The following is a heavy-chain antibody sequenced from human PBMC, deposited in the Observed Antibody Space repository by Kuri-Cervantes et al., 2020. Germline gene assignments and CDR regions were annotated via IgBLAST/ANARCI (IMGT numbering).Heavy chain of an antibody. CDR2: IWFDGSNK. CDR3: ARGGAGLTIFDY. V-gene: IGHV3-33*01. CDR1: GFTFNTYG. Sequence: GESLKISCAASGFTFNTYGMHWVRQAPGKGLEWVAVIWFDGSNKYYRDSVKGRFTISRDNSKNTLYLQMNSLRAEDTAVYYCARGGAGLTIFDYWGQGTLVTVSS. D-gene: IGHD3-3*01. J-gene: IGHJ4*02.